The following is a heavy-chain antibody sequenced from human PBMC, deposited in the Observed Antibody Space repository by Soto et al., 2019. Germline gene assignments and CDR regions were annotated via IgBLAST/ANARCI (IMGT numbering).Heavy chain of an antibody. Sequence: PGGSLRLSCAASGFTFSSDGMHWVRQAPGKGLEWVAVISYDGSNKYYADSVKGRFTISRDNSKNTLYLQMNSLRAEDTAVYYCARGSPGQLNYFDYWGQGTLVTVSS. CDR3: ARGSPGQLNYFDY. CDR2: ISYDGSNK. V-gene: IGHV3-30*03. D-gene: IGHD3-10*01. J-gene: IGHJ4*02. CDR1: GFTFSSDG.